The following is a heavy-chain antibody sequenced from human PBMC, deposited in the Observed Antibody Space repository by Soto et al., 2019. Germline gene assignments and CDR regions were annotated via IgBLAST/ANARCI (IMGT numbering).Heavy chain of an antibody. CDR3: ARRGYSSSWYYYYYYGRDV. J-gene: IGHJ6*02. Sequence: QVQLVQSGAEVKKPGASVKVSCKASGYTFTSYDINWVRQATGQGLERMGWMNPNSGNTGYAQKFQGRVTMTRNTSISTAYMELSSLRSEATAVYYCARRGYSSSWYYYYYYGRDVWGQGTTVTVSS. CDR1: GYTFTSYD. D-gene: IGHD6-13*01. V-gene: IGHV1-8*01. CDR2: MNPNSGNT.